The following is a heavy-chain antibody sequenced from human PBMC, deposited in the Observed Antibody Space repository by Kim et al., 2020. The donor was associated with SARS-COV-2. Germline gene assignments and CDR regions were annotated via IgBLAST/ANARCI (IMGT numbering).Heavy chain of an antibody. J-gene: IGHJ6*02. V-gene: IGHV3-11*05. CDR3: ARVDDFWSGSEPYGMDV. D-gene: IGHD3-3*01. Sequence: VKGRFTSSRDNAKNSLYLQMNSLRAEDTAVYYCARVDDFWSGSEPYGMDVWGQGTTVTVSS.